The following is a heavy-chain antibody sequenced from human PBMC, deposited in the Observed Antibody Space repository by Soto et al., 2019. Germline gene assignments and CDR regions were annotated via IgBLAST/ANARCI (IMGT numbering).Heavy chain of an antibody. D-gene: IGHD7-27*01. CDR1: GYTFTNYD. V-gene: IGHV1-8*01. CDR2: MNPNNGDT. Sequence: QVQLVQSGAEVKNPGASVKVSCKASGYTFTNYDINWMRQATGQGVEWLGWMNPNNGDTGYAQKFQDRVIMTMDTSINTANMELSSVRSEDTAVYFCARNRRQTGDFDYWGQGTLVTVSP. CDR3: ARNRRQTGDFDY. J-gene: IGHJ4*02.